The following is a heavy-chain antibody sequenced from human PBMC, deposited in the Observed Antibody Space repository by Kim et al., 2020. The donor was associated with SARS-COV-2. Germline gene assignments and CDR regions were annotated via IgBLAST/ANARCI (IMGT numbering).Heavy chain of an antibody. CDR2: INPNSGGT. J-gene: IGHJ4*02. CDR1: GYTFTGYY. V-gene: IGHV1-2*06. Sequence: ASVKVSCKASGYTFTGYYMHWVRQAPGQGLEWMGRINPNSGGTNYAQKFQGRVTMTRDTSISTAYMELSRLRSDDTAVYYCASIGDIPRYDFWSGYPAPRRGDYWGQGTLVTVSS. CDR3: ASIGDIPRYDFWSGYPAPRRGDY. D-gene: IGHD3-3*01.